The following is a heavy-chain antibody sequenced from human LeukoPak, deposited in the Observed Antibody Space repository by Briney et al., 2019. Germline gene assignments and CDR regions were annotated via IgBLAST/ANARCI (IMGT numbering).Heavy chain of an antibody. CDR1: GYTLTELS. CDR2: FDPEDGET. CDR3: ATGDALLINPPFDY. Sequence: ASVKVSCKVSGYTLTELSMHWVRQAPGKGLEWMGGFDPEDGETIYAQKFQGRVTMTEDTSTDTAYMELSSLRSEDTAVYYCATGDALLINPPFDYWGQGTLVTVSS. J-gene: IGHJ4*02. V-gene: IGHV1-24*01.